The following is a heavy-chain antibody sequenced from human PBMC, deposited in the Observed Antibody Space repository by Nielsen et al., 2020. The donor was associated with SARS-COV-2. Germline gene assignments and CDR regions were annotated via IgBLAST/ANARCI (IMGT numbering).Heavy chain of an antibody. CDR2: ISWNSGSI. Sequence: SLKISCAVSGFSFNEYAMQWVRQAPGKGLEWVSGISWNSGSIGYADSVKGRFTISRDNAKNSLYLQMNSLRAEDTALYYCAKVGDGYNHFDYWGQGTLVTVSS. J-gene: IGHJ4*02. CDR3: AKVGDGYNHFDY. V-gene: IGHV3-9*01. D-gene: IGHD5-24*01. CDR1: GFSFNEYA.